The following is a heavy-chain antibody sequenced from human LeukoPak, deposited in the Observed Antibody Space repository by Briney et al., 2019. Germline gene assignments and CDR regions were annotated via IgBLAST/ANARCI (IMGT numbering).Heavy chain of an antibody. CDR1: GYTFTTYG. CDR2: INPSSGGT. J-gene: IGHJ4*02. D-gene: IGHD4-17*01. CDR3: ARNYGDLDY. Sequence: VASVKVSCKASGYTFTTYGISWVRQAPGQGLEWMGRINPSSGGTEYAQRFQGRVTVTRDTSISTAYVELSRLTPDDTAVYYCARNYGDLDYWGQGTLVTVSS. V-gene: IGHV1-2*06.